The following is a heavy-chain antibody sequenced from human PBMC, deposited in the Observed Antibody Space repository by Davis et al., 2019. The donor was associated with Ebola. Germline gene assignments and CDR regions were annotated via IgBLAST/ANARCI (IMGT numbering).Heavy chain of an antibody. CDR1: GGPITNYF. D-gene: IGHD4-17*01. V-gene: IGHV4-59*01. Sequence: SETLSLTCTVSGGPITNYFWSWIRQPPGQGLAWIGNIHYLGNTNYNPSLKSRVTMSVDTSKSQFSLKLSSVTAADTAVYYCARGNYGDYIVLYYYNMDVWGQGTTVTVSS. CDR3: ARGNYGDYIVLYYYNMDV. J-gene: IGHJ6*02. CDR2: IHYLGNT.